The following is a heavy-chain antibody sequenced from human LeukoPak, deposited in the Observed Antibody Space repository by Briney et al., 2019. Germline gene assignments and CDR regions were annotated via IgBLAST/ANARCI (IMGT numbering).Heavy chain of an antibody. Sequence: GGSLRLSCAASGFTFSSYGMHWVRQAPGKGLEWVAVISYDGSNKYYADSVKGRFTISRDNSKNTLYLQMNSLRAEDTAVYYCAKDQETSAVEGIQLFIYGMDVWGQGTTVTVSS. CDR2: ISYDGSNK. D-gene: IGHD5-18*01. V-gene: IGHV3-30*18. J-gene: IGHJ6*02. CDR3: AKDQETSAVEGIQLFIYGMDV. CDR1: GFTFSSYG.